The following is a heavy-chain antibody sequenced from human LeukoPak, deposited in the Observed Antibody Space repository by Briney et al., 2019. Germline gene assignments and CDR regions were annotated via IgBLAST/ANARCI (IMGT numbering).Heavy chain of an antibody. V-gene: IGHV4-31*03. CDR3: AWSLGELSASPYYYGMDV. D-gene: IGHD3-16*02. CDR1: GGPISSGGYY. CDR2: IYYSGST. Sequence: PSETLSLTCTVSGGPISSGGYYWSWIRQHPGKGLEWIGYIYYSGSTYYNPSLKSRVTISVDTSKNQFSLKLSSVTAADTAVYYCAWSLGELSASPYYYGMDVWGQGTTVTVSS. J-gene: IGHJ6*02.